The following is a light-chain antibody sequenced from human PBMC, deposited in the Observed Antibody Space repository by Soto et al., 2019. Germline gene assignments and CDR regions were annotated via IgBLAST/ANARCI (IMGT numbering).Light chain of an antibody. Sequence: EIVLTQSPGTLSLSPGERATLSCRASQSVSGGSLAWYQQRPGQAPRLLIYGASSRATGIPDRFSGSGSGTDFTLTITRLEPGDFAVYYCQQYGISPRTFGQGTKVDIK. CDR1: QSVSGGS. CDR2: GAS. V-gene: IGKV3-20*01. CDR3: QQYGISPRT. J-gene: IGKJ1*01.